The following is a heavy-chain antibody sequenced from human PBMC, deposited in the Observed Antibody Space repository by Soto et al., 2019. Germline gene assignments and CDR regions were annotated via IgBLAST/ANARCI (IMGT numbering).Heavy chain of an antibody. CDR1: GGSFSSFG. Sequence: GASVKVSCKASGGSFSSFGISWVRQAPGQGLEWTGGIIPVFGRPNYAQRFRGRLTITADESTNTVYLELIDLRSEDTAVYYCAREGSGYNLWGQGTQVTVSS. J-gene: IGHJ1*01. D-gene: IGHD5-12*01. CDR3: AREGSGYNL. CDR2: IIPVFGRP. V-gene: IGHV1-69*13.